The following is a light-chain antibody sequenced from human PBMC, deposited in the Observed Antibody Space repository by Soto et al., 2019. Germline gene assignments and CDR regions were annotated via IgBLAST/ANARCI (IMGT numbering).Light chain of an antibody. CDR3: SSYSGSSTLVV. J-gene: IGLJ2*01. CDR1: SSDVGGYNY. V-gene: IGLV2-14*03. CDR2: DVN. Sequence: QSVLTQPASVSGSPGQSITISCTGTSSDVGGYNYVSWYQQHPGKAPKLMIYDVNHRPSGVSNRFSGSKSGNTASLTISGLKAEDEADYYCSSYSGSSTLVVFGGGTKLTVL.